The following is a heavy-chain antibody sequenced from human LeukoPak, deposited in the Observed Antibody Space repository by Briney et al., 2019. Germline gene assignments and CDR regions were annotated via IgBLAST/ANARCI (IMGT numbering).Heavy chain of an antibody. CDR2: ISSSSSYI. CDR1: GFTFSSYS. D-gene: IGHD6-13*01. Sequence: KPGGSLRLSCAASGFTFSSYSMNWVRQAPGKGLEWVSSISSSSSYIYYADSVKGRFTISRDNAKNSLYLQMNSLRAEDTAVYYCARDPMSSSWYDYYYMDVWGKGTTVTVSS. CDR3: ARDPMSSSWYDYYYMDV. J-gene: IGHJ6*03. V-gene: IGHV3-21*01.